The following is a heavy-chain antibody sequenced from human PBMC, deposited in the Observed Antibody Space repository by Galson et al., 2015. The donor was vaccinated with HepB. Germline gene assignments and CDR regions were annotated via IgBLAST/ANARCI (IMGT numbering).Heavy chain of an antibody. V-gene: IGHV3-23*01. CDR2: ISGSGGST. CDR3: AKAPLQQLHINWFDP. D-gene: IGHD6-13*01. J-gene: IGHJ5*02. CDR1: GFTFSSYA. Sequence: SLRLSCAASGFTFSSYAMSWVRQAPGKGLEWVSAISGSGGSTYYADSVKGRFTISRDNSKNTLYLQMNSLRAEGTAVYYCAKAPLQQLHINWFDPWGQGTLVTVSS.